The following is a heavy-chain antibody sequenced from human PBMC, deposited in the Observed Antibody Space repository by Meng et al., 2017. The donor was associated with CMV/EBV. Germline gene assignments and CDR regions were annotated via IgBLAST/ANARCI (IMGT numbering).Heavy chain of an antibody. D-gene: IGHD2-21*01. CDR2: IWYDGSNN. V-gene: IGHV3-33*06. J-gene: IGHJ3*02. CDR1: GFTFISYG. Sequence: GGSLRLSCAASGFTFISYGMHWVRQAPGKGLEWVAVIWYDGSNNYYADSVKGRFTISRENSKNTLYLQMNSLRAEDTAVYYCAKVGHIVDAFDIWGQGTMVTVSS. CDR3: AKVGHIVDAFDI.